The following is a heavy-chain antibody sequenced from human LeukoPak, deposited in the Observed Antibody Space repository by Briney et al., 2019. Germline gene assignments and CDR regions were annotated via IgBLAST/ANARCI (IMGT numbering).Heavy chain of an antibody. CDR1: VSTFTSYA. J-gene: IGHJ5*02. D-gene: IGHD3-22*01. Sequence: ASVKVSCKASVSTFTSYAITWVRQAPGQGLEWMGGIIPIFCTANYAQKFQGIVTITADASTSTAYMELSSLRSEDTAVYYCARDCPAYYYDSSGYSPWFGPWGQGNLVTVSS. V-gene: IGHV1-69*13. CDR3: ARDCPAYYYDSSGYSPWFGP. CDR2: IIPIFCTA.